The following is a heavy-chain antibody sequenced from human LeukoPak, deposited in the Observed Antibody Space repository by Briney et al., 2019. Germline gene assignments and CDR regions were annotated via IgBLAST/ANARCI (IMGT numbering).Heavy chain of an antibody. CDR1: GGSISSSSHS. V-gene: IGHV4-39*01. CDR2: IYYTGRT. D-gene: IGHD1-1*01. CDR3: AQSLGSGNWIGNWFDP. J-gene: IGHJ5*02. Sequence: KSSETLSLTCTVSGGSISSSSHSWGWIRQPPGKGLEWTGTIYYTGRTYYNPSLESRLTISVGTSKNQFSLKLTSVTAADTAIYYCAQSLGSGNWIGNWFDPWGQGTLVTVSS.